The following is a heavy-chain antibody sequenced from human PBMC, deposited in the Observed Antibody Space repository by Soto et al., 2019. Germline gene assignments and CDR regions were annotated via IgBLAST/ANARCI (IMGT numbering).Heavy chain of an antibody. Sequence: QVQRVQSGAEVKKPGASVKVSCKASGYTFTSYDINWVRQATGQGLEWMGWMNPNSCNTGYAQKFQGRVTMTRNTSISTAYMELSSLRSEDTAVYYCARDYYDSSGYPHGMDVWGQGPTVTVSS. CDR3: ARDYYDSSGYPHGMDV. V-gene: IGHV1-8*01. CDR2: MNPNSCNT. J-gene: IGHJ6*02. D-gene: IGHD3-22*01. CDR1: GYTFTSYD.